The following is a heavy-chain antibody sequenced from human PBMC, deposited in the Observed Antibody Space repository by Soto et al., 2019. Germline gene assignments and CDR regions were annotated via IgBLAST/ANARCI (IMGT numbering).Heavy chain of an antibody. J-gene: IGHJ4*02. CDR2: IKQDGSEK. Sequence: EEQLVESGGGLVQPGGSRRLSCVASEFTFSSYWMSWVRQAPGKGPEWVANIKQDGSEKYYVDSVKGRFTISRDNAKKSLYLQMNSLRVDDTAVYYCAREAEEYYFDYWGQGTLVTVSS. CDR3: AREAEEYYFDY. D-gene: IGHD3-10*01. V-gene: IGHV3-7*01. CDR1: EFTFSSYW.